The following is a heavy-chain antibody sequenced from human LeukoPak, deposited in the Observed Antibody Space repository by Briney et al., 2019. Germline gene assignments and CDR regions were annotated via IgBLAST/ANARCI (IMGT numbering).Heavy chain of an antibody. CDR2: INHSGST. Sequence: SETLSLTCAVYGGSFSGYYWSWIRQPPGKGLEWIGEINHSGSTNYNPSLKSRVTISVDRSKNQFSLKLSSVTAADTAVYYCARGYCSGGSCYSSYYYSYMDVWGKGTTVTVSS. CDR3: ARGYCSGGSCYSSYYYSYMDV. CDR1: GGSFSGYY. V-gene: IGHV4-34*01. J-gene: IGHJ6*03. D-gene: IGHD2-15*01.